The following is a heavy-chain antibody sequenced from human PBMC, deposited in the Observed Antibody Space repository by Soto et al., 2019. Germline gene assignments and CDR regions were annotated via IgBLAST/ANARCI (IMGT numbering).Heavy chain of an antibody. V-gene: IGHV4-39*01. CDR2: IYYSGST. J-gene: IGHJ4*02. CDR3: ARGYCSGGICYRY. D-gene: IGHD2-15*01. CDR1: GGSISSSSYY. Sequence: NPSETLSLTCTVSGGSISSSSYYWGWIRQPPGKGLEWIGSIYYSGSTYYNPSLKSRVTISVDTSKNQFSLKLSSVTAADTAVYYCARGYCSGGICYRYWGQGSQGTV.